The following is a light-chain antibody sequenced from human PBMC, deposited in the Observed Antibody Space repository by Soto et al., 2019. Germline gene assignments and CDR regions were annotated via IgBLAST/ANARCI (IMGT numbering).Light chain of an antibody. CDR3: QQRSNWLT. Sequence: EIVLTQSPATLSLSPGERATLSCRASQSVSSYLAWYQQKPGQAPRLLIYDASNRATGIPARSSGSGSGTDFTLTISSLEPEDFAVYYCQQRSNWLTFGPGTKVDIK. J-gene: IGKJ3*01. CDR1: QSVSSY. V-gene: IGKV3-11*01. CDR2: DAS.